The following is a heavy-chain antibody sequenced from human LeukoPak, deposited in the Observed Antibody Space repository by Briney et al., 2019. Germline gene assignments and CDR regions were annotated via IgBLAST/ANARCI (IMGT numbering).Heavy chain of an antibody. Sequence: GASVKVSCKASGYTFISYGISWVRQAPGQGLEWMGWISAYNGNTDYAQKLQGRVTMTTDTSTSTAYMELRSLRSDDTAVYYCARIPVIVVVTAIPRHGMDVWGQGTTVTVSS. J-gene: IGHJ6*02. CDR1: GYTFISYG. V-gene: IGHV1-18*01. D-gene: IGHD2-21*02. CDR2: ISAYNGNT. CDR3: ARIPVIVVVTAIPRHGMDV.